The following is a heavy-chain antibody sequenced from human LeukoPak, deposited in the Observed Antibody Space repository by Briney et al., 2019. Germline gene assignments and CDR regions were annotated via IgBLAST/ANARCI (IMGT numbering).Heavy chain of an antibody. D-gene: IGHD2-15*01. CDR2: ISGSGGST. V-gene: IGHV3-23*01. CDR1: GFTFSSYA. CDR3: AKSIVVVVAVWYFDL. J-gene: IGHJ2*01. Sequence: SGGSLRLSCAASGFTFSSYAMSWVRQAPGKGLEWVPVISGSGGSTHYADCVKGRFTISRDNSKNTLYLQMNSLRAEDTAVYYCAKSIVVVVAVWYFDLWGRGALVTVSS.